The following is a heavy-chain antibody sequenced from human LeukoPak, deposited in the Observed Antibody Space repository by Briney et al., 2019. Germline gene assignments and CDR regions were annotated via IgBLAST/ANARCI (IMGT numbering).Heavy chain of an antibody. J-gene: IGHJ3*02. Sequence: PGESLQISCKGSGYSFTSHWIGWVRQMPGKGLEWMGIIYPGDSETRYSPSFQGQVTISADKSISTAYLQWSSLKASDTAMYYCARRYYYDSSGYYLAHDAFDIWGQGTMVTVSS. CDR3: ARRYYYDSSGYYLAHDAFDI. D-gene: IGHD3-22*01. CDR2: IYPGDSET. V-gene: IGHV5-51*01. CDR1: GYSFTSHW.